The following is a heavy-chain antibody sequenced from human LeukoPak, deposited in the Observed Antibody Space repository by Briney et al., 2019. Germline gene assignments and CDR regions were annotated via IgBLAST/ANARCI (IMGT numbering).Heavy chain of an antibody. D-gene: IGHD3-16*02. V-gene: IGHV4-61*02. CDR1: GGSISSGSYY. CDR3: ARDLATSYYDYVWGSYRPGDYFDY. CDR2: IYTSGSP. J-gene: IGHJ4*02. Sequence: SETLSLTCTVSGGSISSGSYYWRWIRQPAGKGLEWIGRIYTSGSPNYNPSLKSRVTISVDTSKTQFSLKLSSVTAADTAVYYCARDLATSYYDYVWGSYRPGDYFDYWGQGTLVTVSS.